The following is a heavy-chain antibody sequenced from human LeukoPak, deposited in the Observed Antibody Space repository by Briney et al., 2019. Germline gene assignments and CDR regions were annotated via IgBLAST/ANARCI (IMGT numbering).Heavy chain of an antibody. D-gene: IGHD6-19*01. CDR3: TRRALTATGYSSGWYEDY. CDR2: ITPMFNAA. CDR1: GGTFSSLP. Sequence: SVKVSCKASGGTFSSLPITWVRQAPGQGLEWVGGITPMFNAATYAQRLKGRVSITTDESTNTAYMELTSLRSEDTAVYYCTRRALTATGYSSGWYEDYWGQGTLVTVSS. J-gene: IGHJ4*02. V-gene: IGHV1-69*05.